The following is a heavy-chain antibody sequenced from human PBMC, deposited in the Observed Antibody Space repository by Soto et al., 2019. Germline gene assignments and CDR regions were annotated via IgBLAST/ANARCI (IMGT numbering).Heavy chain of an antibody. J-gene: IGHJ4*02. V-gene: IGHV1-18*01. CDR2: ISAYNGNT. D-gene: IGHD6-13*01. CDR3: ATSPMGGVSVESSSWYFDY. CDR1: GYTFTSYG. Sequence: ASVKVSCKASGYTFTSYGISWVRQAPGQGLEWMGWISAYNGNTNYAQKLQGRVTMTTDTSTSTAYMELRSLRSDDTAVYYCATSPMGGVSVESSSWYFDYWGQGTLVTVSS.